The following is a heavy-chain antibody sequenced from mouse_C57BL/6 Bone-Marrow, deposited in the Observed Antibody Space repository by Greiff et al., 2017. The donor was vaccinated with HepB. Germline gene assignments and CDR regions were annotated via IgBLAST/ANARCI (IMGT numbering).Heavy chain of an antibody. D-gene: IGHD1-2*01. CDR2: ISSGGSYT. J-gene: IGHJ3*01. CDR3: ARHELRPFAY. CDR1: GFTFSSYG. Sequence: EVHLVESGGDLVKPGGSLKLSCAASGFTFSSYGMSWVRQTPDKRLEWVATISSGGSYTYYPDSVKGRVTISRDNAKNTLYLQMSSLKSEDTAMYYCARHELRPFAYWGQGTLVTVSA. V-gene: IGHV5-6*01.